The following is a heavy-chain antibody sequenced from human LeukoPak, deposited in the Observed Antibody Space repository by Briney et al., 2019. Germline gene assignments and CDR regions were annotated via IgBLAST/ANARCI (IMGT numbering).Heavy chain of an antibody. CDR2: NNPNSGDT. CDR3: ARDPGSGWYFDY. V-gene: IGHV1-2*02. D-gene: IGHD6-19*01. Sequence: ASVKVSCKASGYTFTGYYIHWVRQAPGQGLELMGWNNPNSGDTNYAQKFQGRVTMTRDTSISTAYMELSRLNSDDTAVYYCARDPGSGWYFDYWGQGTPVTVSS. CDR1: GYTFTGYY. J-gene: IGHJ4*02.